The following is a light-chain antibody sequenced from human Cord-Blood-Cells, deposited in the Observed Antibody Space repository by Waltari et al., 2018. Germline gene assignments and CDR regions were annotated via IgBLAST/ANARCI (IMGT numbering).Light chain of an antibody. Sequence: EIVLTQSPATLSLSPGERPTLSCRASQSVSSYLAWYQQKPGQAPRLLIYDASNRATGIPARFSGSGSGTDFTLTISSLEPEDFAVYYCQQRSNWPWTFGQGTKVEIK. J-gene: IGKJ1*01. CDR1: QSVSSY. CDR2: DAS. V-gene: IGKV3-11*01. CDR3: QQRSNWPWT.